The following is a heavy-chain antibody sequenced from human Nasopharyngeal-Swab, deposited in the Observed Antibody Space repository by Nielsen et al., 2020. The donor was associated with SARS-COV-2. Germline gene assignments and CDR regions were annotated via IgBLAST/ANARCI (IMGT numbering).Heavy chain of an antibody. J-gene: IGHJ6*03. V-gene: IGHV4-59*01. Sequence: SETLSLTCPVSGGSISSYYWTWIRQPPGKGLEWIGSIYYSGSTNYNPSLKSRVTISVDTSKNQFSLKLSSVTAADTAVYYCAKNGNGYSYGSYYMDVWGKGTTVTVSS. CDR2: IYYSGST. CDR3: AKNGNGYSYGSYYMDV. D-gene: IGHD5-18*01. CDR1: GGSISSYY.